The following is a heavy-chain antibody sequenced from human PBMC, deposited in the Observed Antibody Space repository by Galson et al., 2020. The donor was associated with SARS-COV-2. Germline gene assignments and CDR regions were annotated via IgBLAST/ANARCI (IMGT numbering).Heavy chain of an antibody. V-gene: IGHV3-15*01. CDR2: IKSKTDGGTA. CDR3: ATGGTGVFVS. D-gene: IGHD7-27*01. CDR1: GFTFSNAW. Sequence: GESLKISCAASGFTFSNAWMSWVRQAPGKGLEWVGRIKSKTDGGTADYAAPVKGRFTISRDDSKTTLYLQMTSLKTDDTAVYYCATGGTGVFVSWGQGTLVTVSS. J-gene: IGHJ5*01.